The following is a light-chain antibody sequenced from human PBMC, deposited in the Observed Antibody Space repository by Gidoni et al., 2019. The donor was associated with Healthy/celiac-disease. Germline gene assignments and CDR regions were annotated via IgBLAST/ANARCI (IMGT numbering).Light chain of an antibody. CDR2: GAS. CDR3: QQYGSSPWT. Sequence: EMVLTQSPGTLSLSPGERATLSCSASQSVSSSYLAWYQQKPGQAPRLLIYGASSRATGIPDRFSGSVSGTDFTLTISRLEPEDFAVYYCQQYGSSPWTFXQXTKVEIK. J-gene: IGKJ1*01. CDR1: QSVSSSY. V-gene: IGKV3-20*01.